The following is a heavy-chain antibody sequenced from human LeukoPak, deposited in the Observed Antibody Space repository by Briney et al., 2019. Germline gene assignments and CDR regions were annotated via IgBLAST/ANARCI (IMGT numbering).Heavy chain of an antibody. J-gene: IGHJ3*02. CDR3: ATGSGHAFDI. Sequence: KPSETLSLTCAVYGGSFSGYYWSWIRQPPGKGLEWIGEINHSGSTNYNPSLKSRVTISVDTSKNQFSLKLSSVTAADTAVYYCATGSGHAFDIWGQGTLVTVSS. CDR1: GGSFSGYY. D-gene: IGHD2-15*01. V-gene: IGHV4-34*01. CDR2: INHSGST.